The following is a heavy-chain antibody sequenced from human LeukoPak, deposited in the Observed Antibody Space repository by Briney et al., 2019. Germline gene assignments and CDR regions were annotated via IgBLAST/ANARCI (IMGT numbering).Heavy chain of an antibody. CDR1: GGSFSGYY. Sequence: SETLSLTCAVYGGSFSGYYWSWIRQPPGKGLEWIGEINHSGSTNYNPSLKSRVTISVDTSKNQFSLKLSSVTAADTAVYYCARGPRYYYDSSGYDYLSAFDIWGQGTMVTVSS. D-gene: IGHD3-22*01. CDR2: INHSGST. CDR3: ARGPRYYYDSSGYDYLSAFDI. J-gene: IGHJ3*02. V-gene: IGHV4-34*01.